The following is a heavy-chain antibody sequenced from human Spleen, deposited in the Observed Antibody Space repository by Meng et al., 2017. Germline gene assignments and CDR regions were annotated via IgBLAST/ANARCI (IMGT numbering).Heavy chain of an antibody. Sequence: SETLSLTCTVSGGFISIYYWTWFRQSPGKGLEWIGYISSNGRTTSNPSLKSRVAISLDTAKNQFSLHLTSVTAADTAIYYCARGGAYCGGDCSSDYHYALDVWGRGTLVTVSS. V-gene: IGHV4-59*01. CDR2: ISSNGRT. D-gene: IGHD2-21*02. CDR1: GGFISIYY. CDR3: ARGGAYCGGDCSSDYHYALDV. J-gene: IGHJ4*03.